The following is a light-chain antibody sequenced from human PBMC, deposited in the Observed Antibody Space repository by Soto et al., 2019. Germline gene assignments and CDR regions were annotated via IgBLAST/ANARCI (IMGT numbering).Light chain of an antibody. V-gene: IGKV3-20*01. Sequence: EIVLTQSPGTLSLSPGERATLSCRASQSVSSSYLAWYQQKPGQAPRLLIYGASSRATGIPDRFSGSGSGTDFTLTISRLEPYDFAVYYCQQYGSSXLTFGGETKVDIK. CDR2: GAS. J-gene: IGKJ4*01. CDR1: QSVSSSY. CDR3: QQYGSSXLT.